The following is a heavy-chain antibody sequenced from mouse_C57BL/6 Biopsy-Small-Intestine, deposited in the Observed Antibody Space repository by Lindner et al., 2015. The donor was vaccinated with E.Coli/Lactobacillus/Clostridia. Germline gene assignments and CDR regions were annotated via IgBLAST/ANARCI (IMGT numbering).Heavy chain of an antibody. CDR1: GGTFSNSA. J-gene: IGHJ1*01. CDR2: IIPIFGPA. Sequence: SVKVSCKASGGTFSNSAISWVRQAPGQGLEWVGGIIPIFGPADYAQKFKGRVTITADESTSTAYMELASLKSEDTAVYYCARSKYDGFGGNYYYDMDVWGQGTTVTVSS. CDR3: ARSKYDGFGGNYYYDMDV. D-gene: IGHD1-1*01. V-gene: IGHV1-81*01.